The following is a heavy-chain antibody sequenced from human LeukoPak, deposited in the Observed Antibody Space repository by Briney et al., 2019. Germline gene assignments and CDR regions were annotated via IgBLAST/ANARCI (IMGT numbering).Heavy chain of an antibody. CDR3: VSFYETN. Sequence: GGSLRLSCAASGNYWMHWVRQAPGKGLVWVSHINSDGSWTGYADSVKGRFTISKDNAKNTVYLQMNNLRAEDTAVYYCVSFYETNWGRGTLVTVSS. CDR2: INSDGSWT. CDR1: GNYW. V-gene: IGHV3-74*01. D-gene: IGHD2-2*01. J-gene: IGHJ4*02.